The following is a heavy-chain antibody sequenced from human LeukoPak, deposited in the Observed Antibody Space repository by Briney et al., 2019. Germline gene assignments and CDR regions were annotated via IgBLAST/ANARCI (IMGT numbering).Heavy chain of an antibody. Sequence: PGGSLRLSCAASGFTFSNYAMSWVRQAPGRGLEWVSGLTISGGTTYYAASVKGRFTISRDNSRSTLYLQTNSLRVEDTAVYYCAKSVAGSSLGAFDIWGQGTMVTVSS. CDR3: AKSVAGSSLGAFDI. CDR2: LTISGGTT. D-gene: IGHD6-19*01. CDR1: GFTFSNYA. V-gene: IGHV3-23*01. J-gene: IGHJ3*02.